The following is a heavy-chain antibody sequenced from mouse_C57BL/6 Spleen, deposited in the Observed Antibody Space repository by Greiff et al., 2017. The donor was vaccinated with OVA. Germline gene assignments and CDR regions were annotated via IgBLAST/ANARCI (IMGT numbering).Heavy chain of an antibody. Sequence: QVQLQQPGAELVKPGASVKLSCKASGYTFTSYWMHWVKQRPGQGLEWIVMIHPNSGSTNYNEKFKSKATLTVDKSSSTAYMQLSSLTSEDSAVYYCARRYGSSYGYAMDYWGQGTSVTVSS. V-gene: IGHV1-64*01. J-gene: IGHJ4*01. CDR3: ARRYGSSYGYAMDY. CDR1: GYTFTSYW. CDR2: IHPNSGST. D-gene: IGHD1-1*01.